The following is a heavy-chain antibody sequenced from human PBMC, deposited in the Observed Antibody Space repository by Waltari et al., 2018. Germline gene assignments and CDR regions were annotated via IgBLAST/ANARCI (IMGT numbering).Heavy chain of an antibody. CDR2: IIPIFGTA. V-gene: IGHV1-69*12. CDR1: GGTFSSFT. Sequence: HVKLFQSGAEVKKPWSSLNFSCKAYGGTFSSFTISSVRHATVQGLEWMGGIIPIFGTANYAQKFQGRVTITADESTSTAYMELSSLRSEDTAVYYCARDGSVVTIDYYYYGMDVWGQGTTVTVSS. CDR3: ARDGSVVTIDYYYYGMDV. D-gene: IGHD5-12*01. J-gene: IGHJ6*02.